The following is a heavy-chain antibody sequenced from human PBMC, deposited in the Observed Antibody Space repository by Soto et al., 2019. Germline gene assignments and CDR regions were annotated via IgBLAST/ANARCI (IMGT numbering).Heavy chain of an antibody. CDR2: IYPGDSDT. D-gene: IGHD3-3*01. V-gene: IGHV5-51*01. Sequence: PGESLKISCKGSGYSFTSYWIGWVRQMPGKGLGWMGIIYPGDSDTRYSPSFQGQVTISADKSISTAYLQWSSLKASDTAMYYCARSQSDFWSGYSYYYYGMDVWGQGTTVTVSS. CDR3: ARSQSDFWSGYSYYYYGMDV. CDR1: GYSFTSYW. J-gene: IGHJ6*02.